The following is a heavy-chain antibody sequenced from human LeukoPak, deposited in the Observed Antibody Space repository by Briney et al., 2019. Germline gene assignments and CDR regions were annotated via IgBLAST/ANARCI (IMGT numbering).Heavy chain of an antibody. V-gene: IGHV3-30-3*01. CDR1: GFTFSNYT. Sequence: GRSLRLSCAASGFTFSNYTVHWVRQAPGKGLEWVAVVSYDGSNKHYADSVKGRFTISRDNSKNTLHLQMNSLRDEDTAVYYCAREMTVTLADYGMDVWGQGTTVTVSS. CDR2: VSYDGSNK. D-gene: IGHD4-17*01. J-gene: IGHJ6*02. CDR3: AREMTVTLADYGMDV.